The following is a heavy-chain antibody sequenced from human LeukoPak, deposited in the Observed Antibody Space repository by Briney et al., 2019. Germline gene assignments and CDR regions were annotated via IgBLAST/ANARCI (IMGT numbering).Heavy chain of an antibody. D-gene: IGHD3-10*01. V-gene: IGHV4-34*01. Sequence: SETLSLTCAVYGGSYSGYYWSWIRQPPGKGLEWIGEINHSGSTKYNPSLKSRVTISVDTSKNQFSLKLSSVTAVDTAVYYCARGRTRTYGSGSYYNIYYYYGMDVWGQGTTVTVSS. CDR3: ARGRTRTYGSGSYYNIYYYYGMDV. CDR2: INHSGST. CDR1: GGSYSGYY. J-gene: IGHJ6*02.